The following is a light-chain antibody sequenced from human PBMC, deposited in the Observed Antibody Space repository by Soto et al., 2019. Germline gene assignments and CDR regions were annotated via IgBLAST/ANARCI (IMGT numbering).Light chain of an antibody. CDR3: QQYGSSPPNT. CDR2: GGS. J-gene: IGKJ2*01. CDR1: QSVSSSY. Sequence: EIVLTQSPGTLYLSPGERATLSCRASQSVSSSYLAWYQQKPGQAPRLLIYGGSSRATGIPDRFSGSGSGTDFTLTISTVEPEDFAVYYCQQYGSSPPNTFGQGTKLEIK. V-gene: IGKV3-20*01.